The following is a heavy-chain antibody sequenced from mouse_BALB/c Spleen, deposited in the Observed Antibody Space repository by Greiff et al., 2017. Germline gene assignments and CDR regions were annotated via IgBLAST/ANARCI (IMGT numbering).Heavy chain of an antibody. Sequence: VQLKESGGGLVKPGGSLKLSCAASGFTFSSYAMSWVRQTPEKRLEWVASISSGGSTYYPDSVKGRFTISRDNARNILYLQMSSLRSEDTAMYYCARGRDDYYAMDYWGQGTSVTVSS. CDR2: ISSGGST. CDR3: ARGRDDYYAMDY. J-gene: IGHJ4*01. CDR1: GFTFSSYA. V-gene: IGHV5-6-5*01.